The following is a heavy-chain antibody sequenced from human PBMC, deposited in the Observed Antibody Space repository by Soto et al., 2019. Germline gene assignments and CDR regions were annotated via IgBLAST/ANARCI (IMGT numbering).Heavy chain of an antibody. V-gene: IGHV4-31*03. CDR1: GGSISSGGYY. CDR2: IYYSGST. Sequence: QVQLQESGPGLVKPSQTLSLTCTVSGGSISSGGYYCSWIRQHPGKGLEWIGYIYYSGSTYYNASLKSRVTISVDTAKYKFSLKLSSVTAADTAVYYCARVYRGTSMDVWGQGTTVTVSS. CDR3: ARVYRGTSMDV. J-gene: IGHJ6*02. D-gene: IGHD3-10*01.